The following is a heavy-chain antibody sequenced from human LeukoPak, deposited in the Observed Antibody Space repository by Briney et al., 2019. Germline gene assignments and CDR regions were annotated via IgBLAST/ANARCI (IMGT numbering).Heavy chain of an antibody. CDR1: GFTFSSYA. CDR2: ISGSGGAT. CDR3: ASRLTGKSYGYVY. J-gene: IGHJ4*02. V-gene: IGHV3-23*01. Sequence: GGSLRLSCAASGFTFSSYAMTWVRQAPGKGLEWVSTISGSGGATYYADSVKGRFTISRDNFKNTLYLQMNSLRVEDTAVYYCASRLTGKSYGYVYWGQGTLVTVSS. D-gene: IGHD5-18*01.